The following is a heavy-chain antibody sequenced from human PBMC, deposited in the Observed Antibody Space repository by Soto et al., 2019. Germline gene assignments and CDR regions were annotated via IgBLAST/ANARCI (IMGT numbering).Heavy chain of an antibody. CDR1: GFTISHYD. J-gene: IGHJ5*02. Sequence: PGGSLRLSCSASGFTISHYDMHWVRQAPGKGLEYVAAISINGGSSNGGSTYYADSVKGRFTISRDNSKNTLYLQMSTLRAEDTAVYYCVKVVGNNHSSSSDPWGRAPLVTVS. D-gene: IGHD6-6*01. CDR3: VKVVGNNHSSSSDP. CDR2: ISINGGSSNGGST. V-gene: IGHV3-64D*08.